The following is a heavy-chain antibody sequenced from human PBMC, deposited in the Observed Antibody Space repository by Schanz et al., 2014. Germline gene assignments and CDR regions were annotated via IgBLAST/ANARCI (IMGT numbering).Heavy chain of an antibody. CDR3: ARLATSKSRLGDAVDI. CDR2: ISSDGTNK. CDR1: GFTFSNFG. J-gene: IGHJ3*02. Sequence: VQLVESGGGVVQPGRSLRLSCAASGFTFSNFGLHWVRQAPGKGLNWVAVISSDGTNKYYADSVQGRFTLSKDFSKDTLYLQLTSLRPEDTAVYYCARLATSKSRLGDAVDIWGQGTMVTVSS. V-gene: IGHV3-30*03. D-gene: IGHD6-6*01.